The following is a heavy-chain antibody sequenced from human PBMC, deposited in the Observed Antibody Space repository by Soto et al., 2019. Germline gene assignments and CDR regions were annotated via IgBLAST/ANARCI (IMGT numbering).Heavy chain of an antibody. J-gene: IGHJ6*02. CDR1: GFTFSSYS. CDR2: ISSSSSYI. CDR3: ARTYYYDSSGSGDYYYGMDV. D-gene: IGHD3-22*01. Sequence: EVQLVESGGGLVKPGGSLRLSRAASGFTFSSYSMNWVRQAPGKGLEWVSSISSSSSYIYYADSVKGRFTISRDNAKNSLYLQMNSLRAEDTAVYYCARTYYYDSSGSGDYYYGMDVWGQGTTVTVSS. V-gene: IGHV3-21*01.